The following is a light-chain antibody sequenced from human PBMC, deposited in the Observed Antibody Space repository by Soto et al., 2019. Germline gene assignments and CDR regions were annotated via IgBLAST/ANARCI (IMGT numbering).Light chain of an antibody. Sequence: QSVLIPTASVSGSPGQSITISCSGTTSDVGGYNLVSWYQQHTAKAPKLLIYEGTQRPSGVSSRFSGSKSGNTASLTISGLQAEDEADYYCCSYASSSSYVFGTGTKV. CDR1: TSDVGGYNL. CDR3: CSYASSSSYV. CDR2: EGT. V-gene: IGLV2-23*01. J-gene: IGLJ1*01.